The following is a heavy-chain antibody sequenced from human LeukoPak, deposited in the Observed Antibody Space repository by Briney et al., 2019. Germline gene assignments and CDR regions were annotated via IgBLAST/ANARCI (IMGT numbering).Heavy chain of an antibody. V-gene: IGHV1-18*01. CDR1: GYTFTSYG. Sequence: ASVKVSCKASGYTFTSYGISWVQQAPGQGLEWMGWISAYNGNTNYAQKLQGRVTMTTDTSTSTAYMELRSLRSDDTAVYYCARDPIFYGSGIDWFDPWGQGTLVTVSS. D-gene: IGHD3-10*01. CDR3: ARDPIFYGSGIDWFDP. CDR2: ISAYNGNT. J-gene: IGHJ5*02.